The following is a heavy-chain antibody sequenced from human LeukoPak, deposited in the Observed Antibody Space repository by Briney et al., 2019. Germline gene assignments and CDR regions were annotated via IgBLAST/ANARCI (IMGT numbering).Heavy chain of an antibody. CDR2: ISGSGGST. CDR1: GFTFSSYA. D-gene: IGHD3-10*01. J-gene: IGHJ3*02. Sequence: PGGSLRLSCAASGFTFSSYAMSWVRQAPGKGLEWVSVISGSGGSTYYADSVKGRFTISRDNSKNTLYLQMNSLRAEDTAVYYCARNLWFGESSDAFDMWGQGTMVTVSS. CDR3: ARNLWFGESSDAFDM. V-gene: IGHV3-23*01.